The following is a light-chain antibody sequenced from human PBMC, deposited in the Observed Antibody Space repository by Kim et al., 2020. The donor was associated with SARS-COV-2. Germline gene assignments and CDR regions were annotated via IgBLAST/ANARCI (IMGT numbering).Light chain of an antibody. V-gene: IGLV3-21*03. CDR3: QVWDRSSDQGI. J-gene: IGLJ2*01. CDR1: NIGSKT. CDR2: DDT. Sequence: SYELTQSPSLSVAPGKTARIACGGDNIGSKTVHWYQQKPGQAPVLVLYDDTERPSGIPERFSASHSANTAALTIRRVEAADEADYYCQVWDRSSDQGIFGGGTQLTVL.